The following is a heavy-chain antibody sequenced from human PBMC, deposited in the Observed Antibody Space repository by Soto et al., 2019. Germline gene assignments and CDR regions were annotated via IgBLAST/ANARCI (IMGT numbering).Heavy chain of an antibody. V-gene: IGHV1-18*01. J-gene: IGHJ4*02. D-gene: IGHD5-18*01. Sequence: QIHLVQSGAEVKKPGASVKVSCTTSGYGFTSYAINWVRQAPGQGLEWMGRINGYNSNTNYADKFQGRVTMTADTSTKTAYVEVRSLTLDDTAVYYCARGSWMQICGNGFDFWGQGTVVSVSS. CDR3: ARGSWMQICGNGFDF. CDR1: GYGFTSYA. CDR2: INGYNSNT.